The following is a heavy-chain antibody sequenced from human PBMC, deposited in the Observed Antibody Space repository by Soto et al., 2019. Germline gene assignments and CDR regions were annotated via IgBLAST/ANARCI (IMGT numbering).Heavy chain of an antibody. CDR2: IYHSGGT. D-gene: IGHD4-17*01. Sequence: SETLSLTCTVSGGSISSGGYSWSWIRQPPGKGLEWIGYIYHSGGTYYNPSLKSRVTLSIDRTKKQFSLKLKSVTAADTAAYFCARTMTTSGWFDPWGQGTLVTVSS. CDR3: ARTMTTSGWFDP. CDR1: GGSISSGGYS. V-gene: IGHV4-30-2*01. J-gene: IGHJ5*02.